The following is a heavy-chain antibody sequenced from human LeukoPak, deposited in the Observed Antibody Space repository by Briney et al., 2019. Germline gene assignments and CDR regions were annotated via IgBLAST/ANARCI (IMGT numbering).Heavy chain of an antibody. J-gene: IGHJ3*02. CDR3: AKGDEEMATISAFDT. Sequence: GGSLRLSCAASGFTFSNYAMSWVRQAPGKGLEWVSVISGSGGSTYYGASVKGRFTISRDNPKNTLYLQMNSLRADDTAVYYCAKGDEEMATISAFDTWGQGTMVTVSA. V-gene: IGHV3-23*01. CDR2: ISGSGGST. D-gene: IGHD5-24*01. CDR1: GFTFSNYA.